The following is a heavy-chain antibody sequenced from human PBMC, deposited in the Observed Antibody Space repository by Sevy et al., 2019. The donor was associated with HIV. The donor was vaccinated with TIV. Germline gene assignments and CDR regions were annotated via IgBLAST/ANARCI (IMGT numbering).Heavy chain of an antibody. CDR2: ISGSGGST. J-gene: IGHJ3*02. CDR3: AKDDRIAVAGLIAFDI. Sequence: GGSLRLSCAASGFTFSSYAMSWVRQAPGKGLEWVSAISGSGGSTYYADSVKGRFTISRDNSKNTLYLQMNSLRAEDTAVYYCAKDDRIAVAGLIAFDIWGPGTMVTVSS. D-gene: IGHD6-19*01. V-gene: IGHV3-23*01. CDR1: GFTFSSYA.